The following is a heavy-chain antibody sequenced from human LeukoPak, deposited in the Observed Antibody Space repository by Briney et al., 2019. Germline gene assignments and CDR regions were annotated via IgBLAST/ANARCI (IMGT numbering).Heavy chain of an antibody. Sequence: PGGSLRLSCAASGFTFSSYAMSWVRQAPGKGLEWVSAISGSGGSTYYADSVKGRFTISRDNSKNTLYLQMNSLRAEDTAIYYCARYIYSGSYYDYWGQGTLVTVSS. J-gene: IGHJ4*02. CDR2: ISGSGGST. CDR1: GFTFSSYA. V-gene: IGHV3-23*01. CDR3: ARYIYSGSYYDY. D-gene: IGHD1-26*01.